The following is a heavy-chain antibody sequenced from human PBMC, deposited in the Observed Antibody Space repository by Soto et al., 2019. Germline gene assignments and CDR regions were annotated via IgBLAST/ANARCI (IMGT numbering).Heavy chain of an antibody. CDR2: ISYDGSNK. Sequence: SLRLSCAASGFTFSSYGMHWVRQAPGKGLEWVAVISYDGSNKYYADSVKGRFTISRDNSKNTLHLQMNSLRAEDTAVYYCAKGMDERVYYFDYWGQGTLVTVSS. D-gene: IGHD1-1*01. V-gene: IGHV3-30*18. CDR3: AKGMDERVYYFDY. CDR1: GFTFSSYG. J-gene: IGHJ4*02.